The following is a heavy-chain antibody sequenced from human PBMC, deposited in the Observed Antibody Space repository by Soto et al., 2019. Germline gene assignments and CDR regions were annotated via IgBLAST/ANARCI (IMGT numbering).Heavy chain of an antibody. CDR1: AFKFSDYY. D-gene: IGHD2-15*01. CDR3: ARAPDCGEGSCYRHFDL. CDR2: ISGSGDVI. J-gene: IGHJ4*02. V-gene: IGHV3-11*01. Sequence: GGSLRLSCAASAFKFSDYYMSWVRRALGKGLEWVSYISGSGDVIYYADSVKGRFTISRDNDKKSVHLQMDTLRAEDTALYYCARAPDCGEGSCYRHFDLWGQGTRVTVSS.